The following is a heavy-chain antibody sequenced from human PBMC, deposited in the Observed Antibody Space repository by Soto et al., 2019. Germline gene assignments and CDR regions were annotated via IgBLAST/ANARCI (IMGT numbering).Heavy chain of an antibody. J-gene: IGHJ4*02. Sequence: QVQLVESGVGVVQPGRSLRLSCAASGFTFSTYGMHWVRQAPGKGLEWVAVIWSDGSYKDYADSIEGRFTISRDNSKNTLYLEMNSLRADDTALYYCARDLDSGSYAYWGQGTLVTVSS. D-gene: IGHD1-26*01. CDR1: GFTFSTYG. V-gene: IGHV3-33*01. CDR3: ARDLDSGSYAY. CDR2: IWSDGSYK.